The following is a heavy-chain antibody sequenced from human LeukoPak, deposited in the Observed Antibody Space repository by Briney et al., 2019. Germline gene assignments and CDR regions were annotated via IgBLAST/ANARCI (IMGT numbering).Heavy chain of an antibody. CDR2: ISAYNGNT. CDR3: ARKLWLEEIDY. J-gene: IGHJ4*02. Sequence: ASVKVSCKSSGYTFTSYGISWVRQAPGQGLEWMGWISAYNGNTNYAQKLQGRVTMTTDTSTTTVYMELRRVRYDDTAVYFCARKLWLEEIDYWGQGTLVTVSS. CDR1: GYTFTSYG. D-gene: IGHD6-19*01. V-gene: IGHV1-18*01.